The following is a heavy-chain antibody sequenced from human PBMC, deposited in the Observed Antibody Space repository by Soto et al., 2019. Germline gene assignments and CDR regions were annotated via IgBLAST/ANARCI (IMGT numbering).Heavy chain of an antibody. CDR2: MYHIGTT. CDR1: GVSISSGGYS. Sequence: PSETLSLTCAVSGVSISSGGYSWSWIRQPPGKGLEWIGYMYHIGTTNYNPSLKSRVTISVDTSKNQFSLKLSSVTAADTAVYYCARFDSSGWYFDYWGQGNLVTVSS. J-gene: IGHJ4*02. CDR3: ARFDSSGWYFDY. V-gene: IGHV4-30-2*01. D-gene: IGHD6-19*01.